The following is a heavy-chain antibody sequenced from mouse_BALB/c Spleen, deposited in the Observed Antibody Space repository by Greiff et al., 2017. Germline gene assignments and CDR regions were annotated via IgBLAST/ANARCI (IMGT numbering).Heavy chain of an antibody. CDR3: TPYGNYVGFAY. CDR1: GYTFTSYW. D-gene: IGHD2-1*01. CDR2: IYPGNSDT. Sequence: VQLQQSGTVLARPGASVKMSCKASGYTFTSYWMHWVKQRPGQGLEWIGAIYPGNSDTSYNQKFKGKAKLTAVTSTSTAYMELSSLTNEDSAVYYCTPYGNYVGFAYWGQGTLVTVSA. V-gene: IGHV1-5*01. J-gene: IGHJ3*01.